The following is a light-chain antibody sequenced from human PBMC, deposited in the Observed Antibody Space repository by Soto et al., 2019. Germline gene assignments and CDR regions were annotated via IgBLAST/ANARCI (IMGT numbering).Light chain of an antibody. CDR2: WAS. CDR3: QQYYNTPLT. Sequence: DIVMTQSPDSLAVSLGGRATINCKSSQSVLFNSKNKNYLAWYQQKPGQPPKLLIYWASTRESGVPDRFSGSGSGTDFTLTISRLQAEDVAVYYCQQYYNTPLTFGGGTKVDIK. J-gene: IGKJ4*01. V-gene: IGKV4-1*01. CDR1: QSVLFNSKNKNY.